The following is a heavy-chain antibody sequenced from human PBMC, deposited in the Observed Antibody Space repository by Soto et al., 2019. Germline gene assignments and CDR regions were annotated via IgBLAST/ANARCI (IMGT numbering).Heavy chain of an antibody. CDR2: ISYDGSNK. CDR1: GFTFSSYA. CDR3: ARDSPLGYYDSSAPHGYHYGMDV. V-gene: IGHV3-30-3*01. D-gene: IGHD3-22*01. Sequence: PGGSLRLSCAASGFTFSSYAMHWVRQAPGKGLEWVAVISYDGSNKYYADSVKGRFTISRDNSKNTLYLQMNSLRAEDTAVYYCARDSPLGYYDSSAPHGYHYGMDVWGQGTTVTVSS. J-gene: IGHJ6*02.